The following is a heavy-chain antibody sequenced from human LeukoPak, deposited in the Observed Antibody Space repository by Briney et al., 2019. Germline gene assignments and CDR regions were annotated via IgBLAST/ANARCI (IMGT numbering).Heavy chain of an antibody. D-gene: IGHD5-12*01. J-gene: IGHJ4*02. Sequence: GGSLRLSCAASGFTFSSYAMHWVRQAPGKGLEYVSAISSNGGSTYYANSVKGRLTISRDNSKNTLYLQMGSLRAEDMAVYYCATVATFPTWGQGTLVTVSS. V-gene: IGHV3-64*01. CDR2: ISSNGGST. CDR3: ATVATFPT. CDR1: GFTFSSYA.